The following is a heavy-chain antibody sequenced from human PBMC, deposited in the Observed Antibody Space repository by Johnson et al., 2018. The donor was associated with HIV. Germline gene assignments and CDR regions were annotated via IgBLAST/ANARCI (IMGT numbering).Heavy chain of an antibody. CDR2: IKQDGSEK. V-gene: IGHV3-7*04. Sequence: EVQLVESGGGLVQPGGSLRLSCAASGFTFSSYWMSWVRQAPGKGLEWVANIKQDGSEKYYVDSVKGRFTISRDNSKNTVYLQMNSLRTEDTAVYYCARLGIAAARGAFDIWGQGTMVTVSS. CDR3: ARLGIAAARGAFDI. D-gene: IGHD6-13*01. J-gene: IGHJ3*02. CDR1: GFTFSSYW.